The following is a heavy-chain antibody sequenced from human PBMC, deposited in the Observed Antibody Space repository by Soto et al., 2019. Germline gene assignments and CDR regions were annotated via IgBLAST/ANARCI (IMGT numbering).Heavy chain of an antibody. Sequence: PGESLKISCKGSGYSFTSYWIGWVRQMPGKGLEWMGIIYPGDSDTRYSPSFQGQVTISADKSISTAYLQWSSLKASDTAMYYCARLGIIEAVAPGGWFATWGQGTLVTAPS. V-gene: IGHV5-51*01. D-gene: IGHD6-13*01. J-gene: IGHJ5*02. CDR2: IYPGDSDT. CDR3: ARLGIIEAVAPGGWFAT. CDR1: GYSFTSYW.